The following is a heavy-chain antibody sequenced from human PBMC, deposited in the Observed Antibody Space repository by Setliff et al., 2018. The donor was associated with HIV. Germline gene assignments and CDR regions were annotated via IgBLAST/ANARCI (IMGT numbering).Heavy chain of an antibody. CDR1: GGTFGSYA. CDR3: ARSSLAAAGLGYMDV. J-gene: IGHJ6*03. CDR2: IIPMFGTA. D-gene: IGHD6-13*01. Sequence: GASVKVSCKASGGTFGSYAVSWVRQAPGQGLEWMGGIIPMFGTAKYAQKFQARVTLTTDESTSTAYMEVSGLRSEDTAVYYCARSSLAAAGLGYMDVWGKGTTVTVSS. V-gene: IGHV1-69*05.